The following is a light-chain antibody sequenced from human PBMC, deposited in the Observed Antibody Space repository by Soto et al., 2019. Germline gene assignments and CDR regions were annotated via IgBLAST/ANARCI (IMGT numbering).Light chain of an antibody. Sequence: EIAMTQSPATLSVSPGERVTLSCRASQSLSSNLAWYQQKPGQAPRLLIYGASTRATGIPARFSGSGSGTEYTLTISSLQSEDFAVYYCQQYENWPPVTFGGGTKVEIK. CDR2: GAS. CDR3: QQYENWPPVT. V-gene: IGKV3-15*01. J-gene: IGKJ4*01. CDR1: QSLSSN.